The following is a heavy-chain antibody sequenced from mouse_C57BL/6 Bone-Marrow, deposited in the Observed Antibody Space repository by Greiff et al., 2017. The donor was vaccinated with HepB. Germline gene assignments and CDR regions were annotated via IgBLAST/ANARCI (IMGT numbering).Heavy chain of an antibody. CDR3: ASFRLLRMGRAY. CDR2: IDPANGNT. V-gene: IGHV14-3*01. D-gene: IGHD1-1*01. Sequence: EVKLMESVAELVRPGASVKLSCTASGFNIKNTYMHWVKQRPEQGLEWIGRIDPANGNTKYAPKFQGKATITADTSSNTAYLQLSSLTSEDTAIYYCASFRLLRMGRAYWGQGTLVTVSA. CDR1: GFNIKNTY. J-gene: IGHJ3*01.